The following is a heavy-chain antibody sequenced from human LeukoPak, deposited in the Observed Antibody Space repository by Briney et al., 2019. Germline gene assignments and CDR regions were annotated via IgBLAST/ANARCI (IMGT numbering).Heavy chain of an antibody. V-gene: IGHV4-59*01. CDR2: IYYTGST. J-gene: IGHJ6*02. D-gene: IGHD2-15*01. CDR1: GGSISTYY. CDR3: ARDQNVEYCSGGSCDFYHYGMDV. Sequence: SKTLSLTCTVSGGSISTYYWSWIRQPPGKGLEWIGYIYYTGSTIYNPSLKSRVIISLDTSKNQFSLRLSSVTAADTVVYYCARDQNVEYCSGGSCDFYHYGMDVWGQGTTVTVSS.